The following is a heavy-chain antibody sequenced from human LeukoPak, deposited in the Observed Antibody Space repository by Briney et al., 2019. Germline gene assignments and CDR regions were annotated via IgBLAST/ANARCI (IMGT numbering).Heavy chain of an antibody. CDR3: AGDYYGSGSSSHVDV. CDR1: GFTFSSYS. J-gene: IGHJ6*02. D-gene: IGHD3-10*01. V-gene: IGHV3-21*01. Sequence: GGSLRLSGAASGFTFSSYSMNWVRQAPGKGLEGVSSISSSSSYIYYADSVKGRFTISRDNAKYSLYLQMNSLRAEDTAVYYCAGDYYGSGSSSHVDVWGQGTTVTVSS. CDR2: ISSSSSYI.